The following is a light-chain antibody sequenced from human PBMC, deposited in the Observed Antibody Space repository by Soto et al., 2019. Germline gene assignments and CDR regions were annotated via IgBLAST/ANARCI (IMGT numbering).Light chain of an antibody. V-gene: IGKV1-5*01. J-gene: IGKJ3*01. CDR2: AAS. CDR3: QQHNGP. Sequence: DIQMTQSPSTLSASIGDRVTITCRASHSISSWLAWYQQKPGKAPKVLIYAASPLEGGVPSRFSGSGSGTEFTLTIGSLQPDDFATYYCQQHNGPFGPGTTVDIK. CDR1: HSISSW.